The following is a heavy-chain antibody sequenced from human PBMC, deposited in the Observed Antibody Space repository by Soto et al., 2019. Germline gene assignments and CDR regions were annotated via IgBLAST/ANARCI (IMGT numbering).Heavy chain of an antibody. V-gene: IGHV4-31*03. Sequence: PAETLARTCTVSGGSISSCGYYCSWIRQHPGKVLEWIGYIYYSGSTYYNPSLKSRATISVDTSKNQFSLKLSSVTAADKAVYYRARVRIRPEFDTWGQGTLVTVSS. CDR3: ARVRIRPEFDT. CDR2: IYYSGST. CDR1: GGSISSCGYY. D-gene: IGHD1-1*01. J-gene: IGHJ5*02.